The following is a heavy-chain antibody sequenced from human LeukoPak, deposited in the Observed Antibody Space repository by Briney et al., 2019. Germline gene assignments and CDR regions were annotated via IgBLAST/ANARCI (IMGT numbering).Heavy chain of an antibody. D-gene: IGHD2-15*01. CDR3: ARGSRGYCSGGSCHFDY. CDR1: GYTFTSYA. CDR2: INAGNGNT. V-gene: IGHV1-3*01. J-gene: IGHJ4*02. Sequence: ASVKVSCKASGYTFTSYAMHWVRQAPGQRLEWMRWINAGNGNTKYSQKFQGRVTITRDTSASTAYMELSSLRSEDTAVYYCARGSRGYCSGGSCHFDYWGQGTLVTVSS.